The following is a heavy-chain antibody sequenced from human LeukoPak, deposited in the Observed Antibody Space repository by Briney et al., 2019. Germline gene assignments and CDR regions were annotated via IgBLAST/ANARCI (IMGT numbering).Heavy chain of an antibody. CDR1: GGSISSGGYS. CDR3: ARQGVVVPAAISWFDP. D-gene: IGHD2-2*02. CDR2: IYHSGST. J-gene: IGHJ5*02. Sequence: SQTLSLTCAVSGGSISSGGYSWSWIRQPPGKGLEWIGYIYHSGSTYYNPSLKSRVTISVDTSKNQFSLKLSSVTAADTAVYYCARQGVVVPAAISWFDPWGQGTLVTVSS. V-gene: IGHV4-30-2*03.